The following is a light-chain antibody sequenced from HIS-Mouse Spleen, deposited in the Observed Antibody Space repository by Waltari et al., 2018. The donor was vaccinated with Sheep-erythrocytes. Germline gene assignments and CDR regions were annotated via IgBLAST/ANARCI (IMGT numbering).Light chain of an antibody. J-gene: IGLJ3*02. CDR3: MIWHSSAWV. CDR2: YKPDSVK. V-gene: IGLV5-45*03. CDR1: SGINVGTYR. Sequence: QAVLTQPSSLSASPGASASLTCTLRSGINVGTYRIYWYQQKPGSPPQYRLRYKPDSVKQQGSGVPSRFSGSKDASANAGILLISGLQSDDEADYYCMIWHSSAWVFGGGTKLTVL.